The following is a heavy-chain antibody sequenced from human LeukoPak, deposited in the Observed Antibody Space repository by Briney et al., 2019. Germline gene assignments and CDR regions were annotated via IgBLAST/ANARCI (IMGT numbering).Heavy chain of an antibody. CDR1: GGSISSSY. V-gene: IGHV4-59*01. Sequence: SETLSLTCTVSGGSISSSYWSWIRQPPGKGLEWIGHIYYTGTTNYNPSLKSRVTISVDTSKNQSSLKLSSVTAADTAVYYCARTPLLHWNHYFDYWGQGTLVTVSS. CDR2: IYYTGTT. D-gene: IGHD1-1*01. J-gene: IGHJ4*02. CDR3: ARTPLLHWNHYFDY.